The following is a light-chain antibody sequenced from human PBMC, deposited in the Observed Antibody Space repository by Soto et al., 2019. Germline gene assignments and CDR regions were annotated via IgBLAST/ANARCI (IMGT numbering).Light chain of an antibody. CDR3: ISYTNSSTWV. CDR1: SVDVGGYNY. J-gene: IGLJ3*02. V-gene: IGLV2-14*01. CDR2: EVS. Sequence: QSVLTQPASVSGSPGQSITISCTGTSVDVGGYNYVSWYQHHPGKAPKLMIFEVSNRPSGVSNRFSGSKSGNTASLTISGLQAEDEADYYCISYTNSSTWVFGGGTKVTVL.